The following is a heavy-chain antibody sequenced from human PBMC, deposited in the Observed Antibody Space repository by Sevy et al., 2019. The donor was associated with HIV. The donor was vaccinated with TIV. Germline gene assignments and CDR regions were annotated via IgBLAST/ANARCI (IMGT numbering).Heavy chain of an antibody. CDR3: ARGPYNSGLRFDF. V-gene: IGHV3-30-3*01. Sequence: GGSLRLSCVASGFSLSDYAMHWVRQGPDKGLAWVAVISFDGGNTYYSDAVEGRFTISRDNSKNMVFLQMNSLSPDDTALYYCARGPYNSGLRFDFWGQRTLVTVSS. D-gene: IGHD5-12*01. CDR2: ISFDGGNT. CDR1: GFSLSDYA. J-gene: IGHJ4*02.